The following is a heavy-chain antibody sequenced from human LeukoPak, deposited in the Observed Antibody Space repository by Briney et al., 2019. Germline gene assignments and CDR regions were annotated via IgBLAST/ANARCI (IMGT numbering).Heavy chain of an antibody. D-gene: IGHD6-19*01. CDR1: GFTFRDYW. J-gene: IGHJ6*02. CDR3: ARDSAVATYYGVTS. Sequence: TGGSLRLSCGASGFTFRDYWMSWVRQAPGKGLEWVANIQSDGNEKNYIDSVQGRFTISRDNAKTSLYLQMNSLRAEDTAVYYCARDSAVATYYGVTSGAKGPRSPSP. V-gene: IGHV3-7*01. CDR2: IQSDGNEK.